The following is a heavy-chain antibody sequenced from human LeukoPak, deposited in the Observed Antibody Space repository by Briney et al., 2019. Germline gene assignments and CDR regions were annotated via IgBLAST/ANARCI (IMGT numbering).Heavy chain of an antibody. Sequence: ASVKVSCKASGHTFTSYDFNWVRQATGQGLEWMGWMNPNSGNTGYAQKFQGRVTMTRDTSISTAYMELSRLRSEDTAVYYCARGTSCRGGSCYSDGYMDVWGKGTTVTVFS. CDR3: ARGTSCRGGSCYSDGYMDV. V-gene: IGHV1-8*01. J-gene: IGHJ6*03. CDR1: GHTFTSYD. D-gene: IGHD2-15*01. CDR2: MNPNSGNT.